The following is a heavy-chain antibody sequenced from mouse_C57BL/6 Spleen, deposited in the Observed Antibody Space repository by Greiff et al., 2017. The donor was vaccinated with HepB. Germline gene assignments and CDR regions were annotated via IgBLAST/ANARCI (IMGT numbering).Heavy chain of an antibody. CDR1: GYTFTSYW. V-gene: IGHV1-69*01. Sequence: QVQLKQPGAELVMPGASVKLSCKASGYTFTSYWMHWVKQRPGQGLEWIGEIDPSDSYTNYNQKFKGKSTLTVDKSSSTAYMQLSSLTSEDSAVYYCAKMTYYSNYVGAMDYWGQGTSVTVSS. CDR3: AKMTYYSNYVGAMDY. CDR2: IDPSDSYT. J-gene: IGHJ4*01. D-gene: IGHD2-5*01.